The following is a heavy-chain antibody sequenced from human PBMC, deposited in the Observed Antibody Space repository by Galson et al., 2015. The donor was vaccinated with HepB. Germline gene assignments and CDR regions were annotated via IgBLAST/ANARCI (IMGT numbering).Heavy chain of an antibody. CDR2: ISGSGGST. J-gene: IGHJ4*02. CDR3: AKDLDYDFWSGYSLDY. V-gene: IGHV3-23*01. D-gene: IGHD3-3*01. CDR1: GFTFSSYA. Sequence: SLRLSCAASGFTFSSYAMSWVRQAPGKGLEWVSAISGSGGSTHYADSVKGRFTISRDNSKNTLYLQMNSLRAEDKAVYYCAKDLDYDFWSGYSLDYWGQGTLVTVSS.